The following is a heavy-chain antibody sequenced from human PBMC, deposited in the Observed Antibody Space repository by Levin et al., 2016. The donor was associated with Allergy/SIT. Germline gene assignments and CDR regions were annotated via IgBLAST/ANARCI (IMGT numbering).Heavy chain of an antibody. CDR2: ISGSGGST. Sequence: WIRQPPGKGLEWVSAISGSGGSTYYADSVKGRFTISRDNSKNTLYLQMNSLRAEDTAVYYCAGSLDYYYYGMDVWGQGTTVTVSS. V-gene: IGHV3-23*01. J-gene: IGHJ6*02. D-gene: IGHD2-2*03. CDR3: AGSLDYYYYGMDV.